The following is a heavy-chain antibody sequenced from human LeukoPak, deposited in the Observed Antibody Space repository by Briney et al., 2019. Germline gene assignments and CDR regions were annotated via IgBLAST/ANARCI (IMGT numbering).Heavy chain of an antibody. Sequence: SETLSLTCSVSGASIRSGGFYWSWLRQHPRRGLEWIGYIYFNGDTYYNPSLKSRVTISVDTSQNRFSLRVHSVTAADTAVYFCARARLRSEDFSTPYYFDFWGRGTLVTASS. D-gene: IGHD3-16*01. CDR3: ARARLRSEDFSTPYYFDF. V-gene: IGHV4-31*03. J-gene: IGHJ4*02. CDR2: IYFNGDT. CDR1: GASIRSGGFY.